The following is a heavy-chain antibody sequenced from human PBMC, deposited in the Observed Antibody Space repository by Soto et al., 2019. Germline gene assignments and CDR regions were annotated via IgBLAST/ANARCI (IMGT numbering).Heavy chain of an antibody. CDR3: AKSIVVVPAATVGNYYYYGMDV. V-gene: IGHV3-30*18. CDR1: GLTFSSYG. J-gene: IGHJ6*02. D-gene: IGHD2-2*01. Sequence: GGSLRLSCAASGLTFSSYGMHWVRQAPGKGLGWVAVISYDGSNKYYADSVKGRFTISRDNSKNTLYLQMNSLRAEDTAVYYCAKSIVVVPAATVGNYYYYGMDVWGQGTTVTVSS. CDR2: ISYDGSNK.